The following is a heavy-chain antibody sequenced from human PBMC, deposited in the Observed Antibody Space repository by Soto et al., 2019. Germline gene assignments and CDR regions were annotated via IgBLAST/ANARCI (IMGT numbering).Heavy chain of an antibody. CDR3: ARFERIAVAST. D-gene: IGHD6-19*01. CDR2: SYYSGST. CDR1: GGSISSGGYY. Sequence: QVQLQESGPGLVKPSQTLSLTCTVSGGSISSGGYYWSWIGQHPGKGLEWIGYSYYSGSTYYNPSLKRRVTISVDTSKNQFSLKLSSVTAADTAVYYCARFERIAVASTWGQGTLVTVSS. J-gene: IGHJ4*02. V-gene: IGHV4-31*03.